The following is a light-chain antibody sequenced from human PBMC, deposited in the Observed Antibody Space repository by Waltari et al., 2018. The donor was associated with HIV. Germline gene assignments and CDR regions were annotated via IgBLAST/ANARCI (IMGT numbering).Light chain of an antibody. CDR1: TSNIGSTN. Sequence: QSVLTQPPSSSWPPGRRVTISSSRSTSNIGSTNVSWYKQLPGTAPKLLIYSNNQQPSGVPDRLSGSKSGTSASLAINGLRYEDEADYYCATWDDSLSVVVFGGGTKLTVL. J-gene: IGLJ2*01. CDR3: ATWDDSLSVVV. V-gene: IGLV1-47*02. CDR2: SNN.